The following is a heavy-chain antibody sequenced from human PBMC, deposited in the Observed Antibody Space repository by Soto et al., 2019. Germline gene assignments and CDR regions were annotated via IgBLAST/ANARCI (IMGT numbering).Heavy chain of an antibody. CDR1: GYTLTELS. CDR2: FDPEDGET. D-gene: IGHD2-2*01. V-gene: IGHV1-24*01. J-gene: IGHJ4*02. CDR3: ATDFRYCSSTSCYPDFDY. Sequence: ASVKVSCKVSGYTLTELSMHWVRQAPGKGLEWMGGFDPEDGETIYAQKFQGRVTMTEDTSTDTAYMELSSLRSEDTAVYYCATDFRYCSSTSCYPDFDYWGQGTLVTVSS.